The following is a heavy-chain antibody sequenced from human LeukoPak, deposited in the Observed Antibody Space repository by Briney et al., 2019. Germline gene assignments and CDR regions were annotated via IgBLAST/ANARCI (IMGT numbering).Heavy chain of an antibody. CDR1: GFTFSSYS. CDR2: INEDGGKT. Sequence: GGSLRLSCAASGFTFSSYSMNWVRQAPGKGLEWVSLINEDGGKTFYADSVKGRFTISRDNAKNSLYLQMNSLRDEDTAVYYCASTASGSYYVDYWGQGTLVTVSS. V-gene: IGHV3-48*02. J-gene: IGHJ4*02. D-gene: IGHD1-26*01. CDR3: ASTASGSYYVDY.